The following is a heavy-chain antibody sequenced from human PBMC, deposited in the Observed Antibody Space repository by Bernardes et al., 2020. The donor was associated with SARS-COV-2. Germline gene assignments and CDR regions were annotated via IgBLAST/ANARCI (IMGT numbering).Heavy chain of an antibody. D-gene: IGHD3-9*01. CDR2: MWFDGNNK. J-gene: IGHJ4*02. CDR1: GFTFTDYF. Sequence: GVFLRLSCATTGFTFTDYFIHWVRQAPGKWLEWVAVMWFDGNNKYYADSVKIRFTIPKDNSKNTVYLQMESLRVEGTALYYCAREHYDILTGYLYYFDYWGQRTLVTVSS. V-gene: IGHV3-33*01. CDR3: AREHYDILTGYLYYFDY.